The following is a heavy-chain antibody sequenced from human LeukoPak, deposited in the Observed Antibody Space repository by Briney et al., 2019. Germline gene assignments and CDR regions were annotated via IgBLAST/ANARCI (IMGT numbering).Heavy chain of an antibody. CDR2: ISYDGSNK. J-gene: IGHJ4*02. V-gene: IGHV3-30*03. CDR1: GFTFSSYG. D-gene: IGHD4-17*01. CDR3: ARAAVTTPHFVY. Sequence: GGSLRLSCAASGFTFSSYGMHWVRQAPGKGLEWVAVISYDGSNKYYADSVKGRFTISRDNSKNTLYLQMNSLRAEDTAVYYCARAAVTTPHFVYWGQGTLVTVSS.